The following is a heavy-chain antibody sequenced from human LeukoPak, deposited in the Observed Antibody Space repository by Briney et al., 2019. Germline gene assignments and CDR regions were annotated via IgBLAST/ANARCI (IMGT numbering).Heavy chain of an antibody. CDR1: GFTFSSYG. CDR3: AKDRLAYSGHDYMYYYYGMDV. Sequence: PGGSLRLSCAASGFTFSSYGMSWVRQAPGKGLEWVSGISGSGGRTYYADSVKGRFTISRDNSKNTLYLQMNSLRAEDTAVYYCAKDRLAYSGHDYMYYYYGMDVWGQGTTVTVPS. D-gene: IGHD5-12*01. J-gene: IGHJ6*02. V-gene: IGHV3-23*01. CDR2: ISGSGGRT.